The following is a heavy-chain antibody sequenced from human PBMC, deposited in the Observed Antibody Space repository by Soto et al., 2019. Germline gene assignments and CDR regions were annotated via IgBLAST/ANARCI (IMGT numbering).Heavy chain of an antibody. V-gene: IGHV1-2*04. CDR1: GYTFTGYY. D-gene: IGHD6-13*01. CDR3: ARDNGDRIAAAGLGSYYYYMDV. CDR2: INPNKGGT. Sequence: ASVKVSCKASGYTFTGYYMHWVRQAPGQGLEWMGWINPNKGGTNYAQKFQGWVTMTRDTSISTAYMELSRLRSDDTAVYYCARDNGDRIAAAGLGSYYYYMDVWGKGTTVTVSS. J-gene: IGHJ6*03.